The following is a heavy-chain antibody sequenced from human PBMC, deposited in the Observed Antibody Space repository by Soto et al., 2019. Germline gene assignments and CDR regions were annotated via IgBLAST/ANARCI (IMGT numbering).Heavy chain of an antibody. V-gene: IGHV4-39*01. Sequence: QLPLQESGPGLVKPSETLSLTCTVSGGSISGSSYYWGWIRQPPGKGLEWIGAIYYTGRTYYKQSLKSRVTIAVDTSKNQFSLKLNSVSAADTAVYYCASGGEGSIAVAGWGQVTLGTVSS. CDR1: GGSISGSSYY. CDR2: IYYTGRT. J-gene: IGHJ4*02. D-gene: IGHD6-19*01. CDR3: ASGGEGSIAVAG.